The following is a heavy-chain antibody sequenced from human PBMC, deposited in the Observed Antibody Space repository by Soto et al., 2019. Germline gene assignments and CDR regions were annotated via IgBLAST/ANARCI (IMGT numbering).Heavy chain of an antibody. CDR3: AGWLHGLNGAVTSGGMDP. Sequence: GDLVQVSGKASGYPFTSHGTSWVRGAPGPGLEWGGWISAYNGDTHYAQKLQGSVTMTTDTSTSTAYMELRSLRPDDTAVYCFAGWLHGLNGAVTSGGMDPWC. CDR2: ISAYNGDT. V-gene: IGHV1-18*01. D-gene: IGHD4-17*01. CDR1: GYPFTSHG. J-gene: IGHJ6*02.